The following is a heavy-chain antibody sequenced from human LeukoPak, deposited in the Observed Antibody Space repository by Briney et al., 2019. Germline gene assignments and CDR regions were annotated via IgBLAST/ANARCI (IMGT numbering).Heavy chain of an antibody. CDR2: IKQDGSEK. Sequence: PGGSLRLSCAASGFTFSSYWMSWVRQAPGMGLEWVANIKQDGSEKYYVDSVKGRFTISRDNAKNSLYLQMNSLRAEDTAVYYCARDKAVAGYYYYYYMDVWGKGTTVAVSS. V-gene: IGHV3-7*01. D-gene: IGHD6-19*01. CDR3: ARDKAVAGYYYYYYMDV. J-gene: IGHJ6*03. CDR1: GFTFSSYW.